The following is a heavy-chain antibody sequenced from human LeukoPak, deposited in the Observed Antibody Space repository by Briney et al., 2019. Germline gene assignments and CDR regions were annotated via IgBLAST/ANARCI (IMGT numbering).Heavy chain of an antibody. CDR3: ASARPRSYSGNY. Sequence: GGSLRLSCAASGFTVSSNYMSWVRQAPGKGLEWVSSISSSSSYIYYADSVKGRFTISRDNAKNSLYLQMNSLRAEDTAVYYCASARPRSYSGNYWGQGTLVTVSS. J-gene: IGHJ4*02. CDR1: GFTVSSNY. V-gene: IGHV3-21*01. CDR2: ISSSSSYI. D-gene: IGHD1-26*01.